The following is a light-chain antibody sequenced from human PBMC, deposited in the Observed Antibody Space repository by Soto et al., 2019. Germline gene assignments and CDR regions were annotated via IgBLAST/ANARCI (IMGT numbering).Light chain of an antibody. Sequence: EIVLTQSPGPLSLSPGQRATLSCMASQSVSSYLAWYQQKPGQAPRLLIYGASTRATGIPDRFSGSGSGTDFTLTISRLEPEDFAVYYCQQYGSPSWTFGQGTKVDIK. V-gene: IGKV3-20*01. J-gene: IGKJ1*01. CDR2: GAS. CDR3: QQYGSPSWT. CDR1: QSVSSY.